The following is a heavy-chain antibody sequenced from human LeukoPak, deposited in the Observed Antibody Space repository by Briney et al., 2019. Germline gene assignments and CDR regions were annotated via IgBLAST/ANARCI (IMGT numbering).Heavy chain of an antibody. CDR2: IGTAGDI. CDR1: GFTFSSYD. V-gene: IGHV3-13*01. CDR3: ARAIRSTSLRYYFDY. J-gene: IGHJ4*02. D-gene: IGHD2-2*01. Sequence: GGSLRLSCAASGFTFSSYDMHWVRQATGKGLEWVSAIGTAGDIYYPGSVKGRFTISRENAKNSLYLQMNSLRAGDTAVYYCARAIRSTSLRYYFDYWGQGTLVTVSS.